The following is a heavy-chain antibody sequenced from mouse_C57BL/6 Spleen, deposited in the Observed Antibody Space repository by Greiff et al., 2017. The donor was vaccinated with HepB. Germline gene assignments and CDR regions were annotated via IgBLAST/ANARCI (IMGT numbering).Heavy chain of an antibody. CDR3: AREGTGTDYYAMDY. Sequence: ESGPGLVKPSQSLSLTCSVTGYSITSGYYWNWIRQFPGNKLEWMGYISYDGSNNYNPSLKNRISITRDTSKNQFFLKLNSVTTEDTATYYCAREGTGTDYYAMDYWGQGTSVTVSS. V-gene: IGHV3-6*01. CDR2: ISYDGSN. D-gene: IGHD4-1*01. J-gene: IGHJ4*01. CDR1: GYSITSGYY.